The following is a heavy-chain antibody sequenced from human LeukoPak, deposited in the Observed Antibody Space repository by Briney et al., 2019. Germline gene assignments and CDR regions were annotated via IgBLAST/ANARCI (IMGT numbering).Heavy chain of an antibody. CDR1: GGTFSSYA. CDR3: ARDSPTVTTNAFDI. CDR2: IIPIFGTA. V-gene: IGHV1-69*13. D-gene: IGHD4-17*01. J-gene: IGHJ3*02. Sequence: SVKVSCKASGGTFSSYAISWVRQAPGQGLEWMGGIIPIFGTANYAQKFQGGVTITADESTSTAYMELSSLRSEDTAVYYCARDSPTVTTNAFDIWGQGTMVTVSS.